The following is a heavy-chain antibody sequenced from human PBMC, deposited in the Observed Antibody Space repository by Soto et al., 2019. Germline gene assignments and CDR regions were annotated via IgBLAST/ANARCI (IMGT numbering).Heavy chain of an antibody. Sequence: QVQLVQSGAEVKKPGSSVKVSCKASGGTFSSYTISWVRQAPGQGLEWMGRIIPILGIANYAQKFQGRVTMTADKSTSTASMELSSLRSEDTAVYYCARGSTGEGQDGDSSGYNDYWGQGTLVTVSS. CDR2: IIPILGIA. D-gene: IGHD3-22*01. CDR1: GGTFSSYT. CDR3: ARGSTGEGQDGDSSGYNDY. J-gene: IGHJ4*02. V-gene: IGHV1-69*02.